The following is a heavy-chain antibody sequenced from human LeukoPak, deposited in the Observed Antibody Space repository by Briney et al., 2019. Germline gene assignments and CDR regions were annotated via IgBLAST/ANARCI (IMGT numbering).Heavy chain of an antibody. J-gene: IGHJ4*02. V-gene: IGHV3-53*01. Sequence: GGSLRLSCAGSGFSVSSNYMNWVRQAPGKGLEWVSVIYSDGSKYYADSVKGRFTISRDNLENMLYLQGNSLRAEDTAVYYCARGSGLFDYWGQGTLVTVSS. CDR1: GFSVSSNY. CDR3: ARGSGLFDY. D-gene: IGHD1-26*01. CDR2: IYSDGSK.